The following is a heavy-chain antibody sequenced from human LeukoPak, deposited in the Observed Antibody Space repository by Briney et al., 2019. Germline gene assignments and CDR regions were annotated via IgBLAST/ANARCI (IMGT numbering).Heavy chain of an antibody. J-gene: IGHJ5*02. CDR3: AREARGLLWFGETA. D-gene: IGHD3-10*01. Sequence: PSETLSLTCTVSGASISSSSYYWGWIRQSPGKGLEWIGSIYYSGSTYFNPSLKSRVTMSVDPSKNHFSLKLSSVTAADTAVYYCAREARGLLWFGETAWGQGTLVTVSS. CDR1: GASISSSSYY. V-gene: IGHV4-39*02. CDR2: IYYSGST.